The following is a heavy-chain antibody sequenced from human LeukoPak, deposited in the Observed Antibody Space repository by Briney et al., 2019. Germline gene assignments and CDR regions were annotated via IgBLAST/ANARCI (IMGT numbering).Heavy chain of an antibody. CDR3: AKAPAGELLNWFDP. CDR1: GFTFSSYA. Sequence: GGSLRLSCAASGFTFSSYAMSWVRQAPGKGLEWVSAISGSGGSTYYADSVKGRFTISRDNSKNTLYLQTNSLRAEDTAVYYCAKAPAGELLNWFDPWGQGTLVTVSS. J-gene: IGHJ5*02. CDR2: ISGSGGST. V-gene: IGHV3-23*01. D-gene: IGHD1-26*01.